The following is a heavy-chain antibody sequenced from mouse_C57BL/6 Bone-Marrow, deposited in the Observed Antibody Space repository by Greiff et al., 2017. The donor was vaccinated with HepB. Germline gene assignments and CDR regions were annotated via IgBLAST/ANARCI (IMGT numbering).Heavy chain of an antibody. J-gene: IGHJ4*01. D-gene: IGHD2-5*01. CDR2: IWRGGST. CDR3: AKNFYSNYEGYAMDY. CDR1: GFSLTSYG. V-gene: IGHV2-5*01. Sequence: QVQLQQSGPGLVQPSQSLSITCTVSGFSLTSYGVHWVRQSPGKGLEWLGVIWRGGSTDYNAAFMSRLSITKDNSKSQVFFKMNSLQADDTAIYYCAKNFYSNYEGYAMDYWGQGTSVTVSS.